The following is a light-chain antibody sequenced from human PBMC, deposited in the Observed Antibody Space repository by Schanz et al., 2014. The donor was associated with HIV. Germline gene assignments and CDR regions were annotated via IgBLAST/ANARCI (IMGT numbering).Light chain of an antibody. Sequence: DIQMTQSPSSLSASVGDRVTITCRASQSISRYLNWYQQIPGKVPKLLIYGASNLQSGVPSRFSGSGSGTEFTLTISGLQPDDFATYYCQQCDTYPYTFGQGTKLDIK. CDR3: QQCDTYPYT. V-gene: IGKV1-39*01. CDR1: QSISRY. CDR2: GAS. J-gene: IGKJ2*01.